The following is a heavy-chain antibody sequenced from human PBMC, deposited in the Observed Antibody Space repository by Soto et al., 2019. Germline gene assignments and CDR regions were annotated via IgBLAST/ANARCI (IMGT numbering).Heavy chain of an antibody. Sequence: LSLTCAASGFTFSSYAMSWVRQAPGKGLEWVSAISGSGGSTYYADSVKGRFTISRDNSKNTLYLQMNSLRAEDTAVYYCAKDRITMVRGVIDYWGQGTLVTVSS. D-gene: IGHD3-10*01. J-gene: IGHJ4*02. CDR2: ISGSGGST. V-gene: IGHV3-23*01. CDR1: GFTFSSYA. CDR3: AKDRITMVRGVIDY.